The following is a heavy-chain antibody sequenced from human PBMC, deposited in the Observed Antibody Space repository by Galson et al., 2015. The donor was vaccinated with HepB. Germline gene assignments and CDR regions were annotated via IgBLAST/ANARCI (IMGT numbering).Heavy chain of an antibody. Sequence: QSGAEVKKSGESLTISFTGSGYSFPSYWIGWGRQMPGKGLEGMGIIYPGDSDTRYSPPFQGQVTISADKSISTAYLQWSSLKASDAAMYYCAGVMGHSYFFDFWGQGTLVTVSS. D-gene: IGHD3-16*01. CDR1: GYSFPSYW. CDR3: AGVMGHSYFFDF. J-gene: IGHJ4*02. CDR2: IYPGDSDT. V-gene: IGHV5-51*03.